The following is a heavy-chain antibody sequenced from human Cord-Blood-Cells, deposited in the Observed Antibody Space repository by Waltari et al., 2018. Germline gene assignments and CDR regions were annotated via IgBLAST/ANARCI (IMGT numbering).Heavy chain of an antibody. Sequence: SGYYWSWIRQPPGKGLEWIGEINHSGSTNYNPSLKSRVTISVDTSKNQFSLKLSSVTAADTAVYYCARVVVTAIPDYWGQGTLVTVSS. CDR1: SGYY. CDR3: ARVVVTAIPDY. V-gene: IGHV4-34*01. D-gene: IGHD2-21*02. J-gene: IGHJ4*02. CDR2: INHSGST.